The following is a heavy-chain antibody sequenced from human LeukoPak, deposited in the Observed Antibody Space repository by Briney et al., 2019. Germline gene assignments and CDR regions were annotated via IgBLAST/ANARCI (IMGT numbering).Heavy chain of an antibody. J-gene: IGHJ4*02. CDR3: ASTTYYYDSSGYYFLDY. V-gene: IGHV4-4*07. D-gene: IGHD3-22*01. CDR1: GDSISSYY. Sequence: SETLSLTCTVSGDSISSYYWSWIRQPAVKGQEWIGRIYTSGSTNYNPSLKNRVTMSVDTSKNQFSLKLSSVTAADTAVYYCASTTYYYDSSGYYFLDYWGQGTLVTVSS. CDR2: IYTSGST.